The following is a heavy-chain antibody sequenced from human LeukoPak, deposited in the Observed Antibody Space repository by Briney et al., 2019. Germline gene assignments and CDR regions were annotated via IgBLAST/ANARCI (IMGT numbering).Heavy chain of an antibody. J-gene: IGHJ4*02. CDR2: IRYDGSNK. V-gene: IGHV3-30*02. Sequence: GGSLRLSCAASGFAFSSYGMHWVRQAPGKGLEWVAFIRYDGSNKYYADSVKGRFTISRDNSKNTLYLQMNSLRAEDTAVYYCAKDNYDYGDYDGGDYWGQGTLVTVSS. CDR1: GFAFSSYG. CDR3: AKDNYDYGDYDGGDY. D-gene: IGHD4-17*01.